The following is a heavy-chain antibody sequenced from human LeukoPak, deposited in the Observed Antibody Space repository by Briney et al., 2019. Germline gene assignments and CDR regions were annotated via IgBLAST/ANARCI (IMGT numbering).Heavy chain of an antibody. J-gene: IGHJ6*02. CDR3: ALSTGGYCSGGSCYGFYYYYGMDV. CDR2: ISSSSSYI. V-gene: IGHV3-21*01. CDR1: GFTFSSYS. D-gene: IGHD2-15*01. Sequence: PGGSLRLSCAASGFTFSSYSMTWVRQAPGKGLEWVSSISSSSSYIYYADSVKGRFTISRDNAKNSLYLQMNSLRAEDTAVYYCALSTGGYCSGGSCYGFYYYYGMDVWGQGTTVTVSS.